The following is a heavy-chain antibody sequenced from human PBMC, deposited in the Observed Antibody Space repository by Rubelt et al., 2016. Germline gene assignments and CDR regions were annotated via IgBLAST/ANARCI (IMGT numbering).Heavy chain of an antibody. CDR3: AIVGDFSPYYYFDY. J-gene: IGHJ4*02. V-gene: IGHV4-39*07. D-gene: IGHD2-21*01. CDR1: GGSISSSSDY. Sequence: QLQLQESGPGLVKPSETLSLTCTVSGGSISSSSDYWGWIRQPPGKGLELIGNIYYSGTTYYNPSLKSRVTIPIDTSKNQCSLRLSCVTAADTSVYFCAIVGDFSPYYYFDYWGRGTLVTVSS. CDR2: IYYSGTT.